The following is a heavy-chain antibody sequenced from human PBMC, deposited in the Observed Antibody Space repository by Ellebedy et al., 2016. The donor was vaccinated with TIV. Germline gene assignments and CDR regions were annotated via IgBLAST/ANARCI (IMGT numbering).Heavy chain of an antibody. V-gene: IGHV4-39*07. CDR3: ASSSSGNYYVDY. CDR2: ISYSGTT. J-gene: IGHJ4*02. D-gene: IGHD3-10*01. CDR1: GGSISTSRYY. Sequence: SETLSLXCTVSGGSISTSRYYWGCIRQPPGKGLEWIGSISYSGTTYYNPSLKSRVTISVDTSKNQFSLKLSSVTAADTAVYYCASSSSGNYYVDYWGQGTLVTVSS.